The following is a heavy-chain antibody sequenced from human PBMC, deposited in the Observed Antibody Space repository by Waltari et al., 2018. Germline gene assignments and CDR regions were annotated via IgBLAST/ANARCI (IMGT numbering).Heavy chain of an antibody. CDR2: MNPNSGNT. V-gene: IGHV1-8*01. CDR3: ARGGDLSSSGSPPDNWFDP. J-gene: IGHJ5*02. Sequence: QVQLVQSGAEVKKPGASVKVSCKASGYTFTSYDINWVRQATGQGLEWMGWMNPNSGNTGYAQKFQGRVTMTRNTSISTAYMELSSVTAADTAVYYCARGGDLSSSGSPPDNWFDPWGQGTLVTVSS. CDR1: GYTFTSYD. D-gene: IGHD6-25*01.